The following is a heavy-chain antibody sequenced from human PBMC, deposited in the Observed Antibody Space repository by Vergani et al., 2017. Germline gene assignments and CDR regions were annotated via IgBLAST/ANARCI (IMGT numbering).Heavy chain of an antibody. J-gene: IGHJ6*03. CDR1: GFTFSSYW. D-gene: IGHD1-1*01. CDR3: ARDSNDVSYYYYYYMDV. CDR2: IKQDGSEK. Sequence: EVQLVESGGGLVQPGGSLRLSCAASGFTFSSYWMSWVRQAPRKGLEWVANIKQDGSEKYYVDSVKGRFTISRDNAKNSLYLQMNSLRAEDTAVYYCARDSNDVSYYYYYYMDVWGKGTTVTVSS. V-gene: IGHV3-7*01.